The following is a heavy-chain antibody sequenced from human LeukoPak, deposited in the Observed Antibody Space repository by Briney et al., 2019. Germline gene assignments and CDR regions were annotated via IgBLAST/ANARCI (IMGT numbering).Heavy chain of an antibody. D-gene: IGHD6-19*01. V-gene: IGHV3-7*01. CDR3: ARERGSGWYYFDY. Sequence: GGSLRLSCAASGFTFSSYWMSWVRQAPGKGLEWVANIKQDGSEKYYVDSVKGRFTISRDNAKNSPYLQMNSLRAEDTAVYYCARERGSGWYYFDYWGQGTLVTVSS. CDR2: IKQDGSEK. CDR1: GFTFSSYW. J-gene: IGHJ4*02.